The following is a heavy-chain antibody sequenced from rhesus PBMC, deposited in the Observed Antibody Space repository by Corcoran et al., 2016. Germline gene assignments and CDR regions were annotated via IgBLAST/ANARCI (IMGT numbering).Heavy chain of an antibody. CDR1: GGSISDYYY. J-gene: IGHJ4*01. Sequence: QVQLQESGPGLVKPSETLSLTCAVSGGSISDYYYWNWNRQPHGKGLEWIGNIYGNSASTYYNPSLKSRVTISKDTSKNQFFLKLSSVTAADTAVYYCARNIVVVITSFDYWGQGVLVTVSS. CDR3: ARNIVVVITSFDY. D-gene: IGHD3-16*01. CDR2: IYGNSAST. V-gene: IGHV4S9*01.